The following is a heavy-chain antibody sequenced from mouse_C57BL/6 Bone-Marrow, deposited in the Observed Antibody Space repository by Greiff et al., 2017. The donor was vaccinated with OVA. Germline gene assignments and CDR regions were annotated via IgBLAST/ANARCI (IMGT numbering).Heavy chain of an antibody. V-gene: IGHV14-4*01. D-gene: IGHD1-1*01. CDR2: IDPENGDT. Sequence: EVKLQQSGAELVRPGASVKLSCTASGFNIKDDYMHWVKQRPEQGLEWIGWIDPENGDTEYASKFQGKATITADTSSNTAYLQLSSLTSEDTAVYYCTTGADYYGSSPWYFDVWGTGTTVTVSS. CDR1: GFNIKDDY. J-gene: IGHJ1*03. CDR3: TTGADYYGSSPWYFDV.